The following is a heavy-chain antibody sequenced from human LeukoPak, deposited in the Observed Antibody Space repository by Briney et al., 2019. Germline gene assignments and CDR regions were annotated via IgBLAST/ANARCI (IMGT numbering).Heavy chain of an antibody. CDR2: IIPIFGTA. V-gene: IGHV1-69*06. D-gene: IGHD6-13*01. J-gene: IGHJ3*02. CDR3: ASPHEAPYSSSWYGLIAFDI. Sequence: GASVKVSCKASGGTFSSYAISWVRQAPGQGLEWMGGIIPIFGTANYAQKFQGRVTITADKSTSTAYMELSSLRSEDTAVYYCASPHEAPYSSSWYGLIAFDIWGQGTMVTVSS. CDR1: GGTFSSYA.